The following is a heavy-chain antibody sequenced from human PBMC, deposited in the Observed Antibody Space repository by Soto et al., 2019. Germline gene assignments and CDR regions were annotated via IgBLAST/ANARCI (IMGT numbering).Heavy chain of an antibody. D-gene: IGHD6-19*01. CDR3: ARRTSGWYLDY. CDR1: GFTFSSYA. V-gene: IGHV3-23*01. CDR2: ISGSGGST. Sequence: EVQLLESGGGLVQPGGSLRLSCAASGFTFSSYAMSWVRQAPGKGLEWVSVISGSGGSTYYADSVKGRFTISRDNSKNTLYLQMNSLRAEETAVYYCARRTSGWYLDYWGQGPLVTVSS. J-gene: IGHJ4*02.